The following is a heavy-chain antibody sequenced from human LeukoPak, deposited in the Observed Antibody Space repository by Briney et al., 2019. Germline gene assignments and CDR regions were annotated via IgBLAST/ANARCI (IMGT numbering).Heavy chain of an antibody. Sequence: LSLTCTVSGGSISSGGYSWSWIRQAPGKGLEWVSAISGSGGSTYYADSVKGRFTISRDNSKNTLYLQMNSLRAEDTAVYYCAKDKKYYYDSSGYPNDYWGQGTLVTVSS. D-gene: IGHD3-22*01. CDR1: GGSISSGGYS. CDR2: ISGSGGST. J-gene: IGHJ4*02. CDR3: AKDKKYYYDSSGYPNDY. V-gene: IGHV3-23*01.